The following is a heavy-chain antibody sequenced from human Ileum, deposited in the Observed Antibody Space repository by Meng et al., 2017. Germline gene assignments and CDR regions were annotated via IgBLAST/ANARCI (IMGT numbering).Heavy chain of an antibody. J-gene: IGHJ4*02. CDR1: GLTVSSNY. CDR2: IHSGGTT. Sequence: VVESGGGLVQPGGSLRLSCAASGLTVSSNYMSWVRQAPGKGLEWLSIIHSGGTTYYADSVKGRFTISRDNSKNTVHLQMNSLRTEDTAVYYCARDPGYGDPRDYWGQGTLVTVSS. CDR3: ARDPGYGDPRDY. D-gene: IGHD4-17*01. V-gene: IGHV3-66*02.